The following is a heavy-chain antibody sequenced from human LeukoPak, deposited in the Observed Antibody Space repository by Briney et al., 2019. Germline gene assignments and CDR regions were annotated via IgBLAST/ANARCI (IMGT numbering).Heavy chain of an antibody. CDR2: INHSGST. V-gene: IGHV4-34*01. CDR3: AGRGYSYGSNFDY. CDR1: GGSFSGYY. D-gene: IGHD5-18*01. J-gene: IGHJ4*02. Sequence: KPSETLSLTCAVYGGSFSGYYWSWIRQPPGKGLEWIGEINHSGSTNHNPSLKSRVTISVDTSKNQFSLKLSSVTAADTAVYYGAGRGYSYGSNFDYWGQGTLVTVSS.